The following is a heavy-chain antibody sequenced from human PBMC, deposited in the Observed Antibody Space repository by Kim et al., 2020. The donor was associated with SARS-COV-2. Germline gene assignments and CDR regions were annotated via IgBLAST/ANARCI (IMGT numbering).Heavy chain of an antibody. J-gene: IGHJ4*02. CDR1: GGSISRYY. CDR2: IYSNGST. V-gene: IGHV4-59*08. CDR3: ARHAGGFWGRIAAHFDC. Sequence: SETLSLTCTVSGGSISRYYWSWIRQPPGKGLEWIGYIYSNGSTNHNPSLKSRVTLSVDTSKNQFSLRLSSVTATDTAVYYCARHAGGFWGRIAAHFDCWGQGTLVTVSS. D-gene: IGHD6-13*01.